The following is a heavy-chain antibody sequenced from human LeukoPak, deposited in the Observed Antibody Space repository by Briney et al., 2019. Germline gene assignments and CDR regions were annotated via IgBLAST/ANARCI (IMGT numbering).Heavy chain of an antibody. J-gene: IGHJ4*02. Sequence: GGSLTLSCEASGFTFSSYGTSWVRQAPGKGLEWVSTISGNGAKTYYADSVKGRFTISRDNSKNTLYLQMNSLRAEDTAMYYCARGMGSSWYYFDYWGQGTLVTVSS. CDR3: ARGMGSSWYYFDY. CDR1: GFTFSSYG. D-gene: IGHD6-13*01. CDR2: ISGNGAKT. V-gene: IGHV3-23*01.